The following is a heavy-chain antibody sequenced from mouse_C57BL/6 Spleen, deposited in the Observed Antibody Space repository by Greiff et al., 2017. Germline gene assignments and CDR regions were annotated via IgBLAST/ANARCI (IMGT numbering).Heavy chain of an antibody. D-gene: IGHD1-1*01. J-gene: IGHJ1*03. CDR3: ARDYYGSSFDV. CDR2: IYPGDGDT. CDR1: GYAFSSYW. V-gene: IGHV1-80*01. Sequence: VQLQQSGAELVKPGASVKISCKASGYAFSSYWMNWVKQRPGKGLEWIGQIYPGDGDTNYNGKFTGTATLTADKSSSTAYMQLSSLTSEDSAVYFCARDYYGSSFDVWGTGTTVTVSS.